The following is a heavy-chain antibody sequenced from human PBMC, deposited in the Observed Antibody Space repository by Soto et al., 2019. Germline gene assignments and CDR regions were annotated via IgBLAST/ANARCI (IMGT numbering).Heavy chain of an antibody. V-gene: IGHV4-39*01. Sequence: PSETLSLTCTVSGGSVSSGSYYWSWIRQPPGKGLEWIGSIYYSGSTYYNPSLKSRVTISVDTSKNQFSLKLSSVTAADTAVYYCARQSVAAAGTYWFDPWGQGTLVTV. CDR2: IYYSGST. J-gene: IGHJ5*02. D-gene: IGHD6-13*01. CDR1: GGSVSSGSYY. CDR3: ARQSVAAAGTYWFDP.